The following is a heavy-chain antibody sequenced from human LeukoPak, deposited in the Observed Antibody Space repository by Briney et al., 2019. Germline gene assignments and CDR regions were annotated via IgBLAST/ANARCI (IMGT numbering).Heavy chain of an antibody. V-gene: IGHV3-74*03. CDR3: AKDFEVHSNGCRGYFDY. CDR1: GFTFSSYW. CDR2: INNGGSST. J-gene: IGHJ4*02. D-gene: IGHD6-19*01. Sequence: GGSLRLSCAASGFTFSSYWMHWVRRAPGKGLVWVSHINNGGSSTKYADAVKGRFTVSRDNAKNTLYLQMNSLRVEETAVYYCAKDFEVHSNGCRGYFDYWGQGTLVTVSS.